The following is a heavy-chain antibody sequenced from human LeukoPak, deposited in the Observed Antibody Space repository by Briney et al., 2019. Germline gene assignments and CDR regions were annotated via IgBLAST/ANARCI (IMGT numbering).Heavy chain of an antibody. Sequence: GASVTVSCKASGYTFTSYGISWVRQAPGQGLEWMGWISAYNGNTNYAQKLQGRVTMTTDTSTSTAYMELRSLRSDDTAVYYCARAGSRFLEWLLFSWFDPWGQGTLVTVSS. V-gene: IGHV1-18*01. J-gene: IGHJ5*02. D-gene: IGHD3-3*01. CDR2: ISAYNGNT. CDR3: ARAGSRFLEWLLFSWFDP. CDR1: GYTFTSYG.